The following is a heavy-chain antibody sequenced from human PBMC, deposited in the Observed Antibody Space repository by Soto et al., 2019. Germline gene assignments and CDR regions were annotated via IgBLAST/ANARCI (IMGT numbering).Heavy chain of an antibody. CDR2: IKQSGGGK. J-gene: IGHJ6*03. CDR3: AKAPYCSSTSCHPWAYYYYMDV. CDR1: GFTFSSYW. D-gene: IGHD2-2*01. V-gene: IGHV3-7*05. Sequence: GGSLRLSCAASGFTFSSYWMSWVRQAPGKGLEWVANIKQSGGGKYYVDSVKGRFTISRDNSKNTLYLQMNSLRAEDTAVYYCAKAPYCSSTSCHPWAYYYYMDVWGKGTTVTVSS.